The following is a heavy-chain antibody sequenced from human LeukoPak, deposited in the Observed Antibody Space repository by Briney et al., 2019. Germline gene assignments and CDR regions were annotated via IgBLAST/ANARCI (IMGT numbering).Heavy chain of an antibody. CDR2: IYTSGST. Sequence: SETLSLTCTVSGGSISTYYWSWIRQPAGRPLEWIGHIYTSGSTNYNPSLKSRVTMSVDTSKNQFSLKLNSVTAADKAVYYCAREEEKMTRGLDTWGQGTLVTVSS. J-gene: IGHJ5*02. CDR3: AREEEKMTRGLDT. V-gene: IGHV4-4*07. CDR1: GGSISTYY. D-gene: IGHD5-24*01.